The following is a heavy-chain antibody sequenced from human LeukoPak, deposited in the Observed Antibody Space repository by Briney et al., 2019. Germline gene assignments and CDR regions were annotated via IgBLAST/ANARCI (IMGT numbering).Heavy chain of an antibody. Sequence: ASVKVSCKASGYTFTSYDINWVRQATGQGLEWMGWMNPNSGNTGYAQKFQGRVTITRNTSISTAYMELSSLRSEDTAVYYCATVDYDNSGYFFNYWGQGTLVTVSS. CDR2: MNPNSGNT. D-gene: IGHD3-22*01. CDR1: GYTFTSYD. V-gene: IGHV1-8*03. CDR3: ATVDYDNSGYFFNY. J-gene: IGHJ4*02.